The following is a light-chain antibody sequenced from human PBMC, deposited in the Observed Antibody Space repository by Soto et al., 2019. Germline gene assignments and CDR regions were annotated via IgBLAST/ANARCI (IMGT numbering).Light chain of an antibody. J-gene: IGKJ2*01. CDR3: HQYNSPPGT. CDR1: QSVSSSY. V-gene: IGKV3-20*01. CDR2: GAS. Sequence: EIVLTQSPGTLSLSPGERATLSCRTSQSVSSSYFAWYQHKPGQAPRLLIYGASRRATGIPDRFSGSGSGTDFTITISRLEPEDFAVYYCHQYNSPPGTFGQGTKLDIK.